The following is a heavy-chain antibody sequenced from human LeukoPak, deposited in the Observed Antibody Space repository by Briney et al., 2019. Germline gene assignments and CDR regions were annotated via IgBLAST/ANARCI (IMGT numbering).Heavy chain of an antibody. V-gene: IGHV3-7*03. CDR3: TRGYYNMDV. Sequence: GGSLRLSCAASGFTFSSYWMNWVRQAPGRGLEWVAKIKQDGSEKYYVDSVKGRFTISRDNAKNSLYLQMDSLRAEDTAVYYCTRGYYNMDVWGKGTTVTVSS. CDR1: GFTFSSYW. CDR2: IKQDGSEK. J-gene: IGHJ6*04.